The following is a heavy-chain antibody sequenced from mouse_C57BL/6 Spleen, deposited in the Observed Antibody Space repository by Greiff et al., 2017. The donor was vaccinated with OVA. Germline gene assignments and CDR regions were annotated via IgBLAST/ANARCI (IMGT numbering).Heavy chain of an antibody. CDR1: GYTFTNYW. J-gene: IGHJ2*01. Sequence: VKLMESGAELVRPGTSVKMSCKASGYTFTNYWIGWAKQRPGHGLEWIGDIYPGGGYTNYNEKFKGKATLTADKSSSTAYMQFSSLTSEDSAIYYCARAGSSYTFYFDYWGQGTTLTVSS. CDR2: IYPGGGYT. V-gene: IGHV1-63*01. CDR3: ARAGSSYTFYFDY. D-gene: IGHD1-1*01.